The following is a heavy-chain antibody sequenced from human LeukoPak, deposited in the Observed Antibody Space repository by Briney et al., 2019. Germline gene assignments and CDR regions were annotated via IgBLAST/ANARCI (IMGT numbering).Heavy chain of an antibody. CDR1: GYSFSGHY. Sequence: GASVKVSCKASGYSFSGHYMHWVRQAPGQGLEWMGWINPNSGGTNYAQKFQGRVTMTRDTSTSTVYMELSSLRSEDTAIYYCARSAGMGSYFDYWGQGTLVTVSS. V-gene: IGHV1-2*02. D-gene: IGHD6-13*01. CDR2: INPNSGGT. CDR3: ARSAGMGSYFDY. J-gene: IGHJ4*02.